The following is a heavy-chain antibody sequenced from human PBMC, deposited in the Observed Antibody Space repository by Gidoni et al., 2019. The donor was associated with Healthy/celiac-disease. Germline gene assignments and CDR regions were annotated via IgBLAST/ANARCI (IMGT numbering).Heavy chain of an antibody. Sequence: EVQLVESGGGLVQPGGSLRLSCAASGFTCSSYDMHWVRKATGKGLEWVSAIGTAGDTYYPGSVKGRFTISRENAKNSLYLQMNSLSAGDTAVYYCAREVAAAGTRYNWFDPWGQGTLVTVSS. CDR3: AREVAAAGTRYNWFDP. J-gene: IGHJ5*02. D-gene: IGHD6-13*01. CDR1: GFTCSSYD. V-gene: IGHV3-13*04. CDR2: IGTAGDT.